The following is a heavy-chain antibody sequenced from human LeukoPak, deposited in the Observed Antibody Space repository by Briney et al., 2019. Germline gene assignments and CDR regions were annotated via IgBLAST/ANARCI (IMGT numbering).Heavy chain of an antibody. D-gene: IGHD2-15*01. CDR2: ISGSGGST. CDR3: AKVMGRVVVDDTIDY. Sequence: PGGSLRLSCAASGFTFSTYAMSWVRQTPEKGLEWVSAISGSGGSTYYADSVKGRFTISRDISKNTLFLQMNSLGAEDTAVYYCAKVMGRVVVDDTIDYWGQGTLVTVSS. J-gene: IGHJ4*02. CDR1: GFTFSTYA. V-gene: IGHV3-23*01.